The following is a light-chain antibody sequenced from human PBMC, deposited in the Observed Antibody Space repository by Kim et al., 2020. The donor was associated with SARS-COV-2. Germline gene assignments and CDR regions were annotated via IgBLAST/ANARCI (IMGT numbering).Light chain of an antibody. CDR1: KSNIGRNS. V-gene: IGLV1-44*01. Sequence: PGPRVTISCSGVKSNIGRNSWNWYQQFPGTAPKILIYSNDQRSSGVPDRFSGSKAGTAASLAISDLRSEDEAVYFCAAWDDSLNVIFGGGTQLTVL. J-gene: IGLJ2*01. CDR2: SND. CDR3: AAWDDSLNVI.